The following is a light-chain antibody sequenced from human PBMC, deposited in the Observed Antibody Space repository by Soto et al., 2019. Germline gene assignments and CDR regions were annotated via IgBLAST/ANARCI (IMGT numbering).Light chain of an antibody. Sequence: DIQMTQSPSTLSASVGDRVTITCRASQSINSWLAWYQQKPGKAPNLLIYQASSLESGVPSRFSGSGSGTEFTLTIGSLQPDDLATYYCQQYNVNPWTFGQGTKVDI. V-gene: IGKV1-5*03. CDR3: QQYNVNPWT. CDR2: QAS. J-gene: IGKJ1*01. CDR1: QSINSW.